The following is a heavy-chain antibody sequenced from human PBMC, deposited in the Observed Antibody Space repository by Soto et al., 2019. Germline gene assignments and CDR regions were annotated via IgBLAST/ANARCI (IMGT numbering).Heavy chain of an antibody. D-gene: IGHD3-3*01. CDR3: ARDAGIVAPDYDFWSGDYYYVMDV. J-gene: IGHJ6*02. V-gene: IGHV4-39*02. Sequence: SETLSLTCSVSDDSINSDKYYWGWIRQPPGKGLEWIGSIYYRGNAYYNPSLQTRVTISLDKSKSQFSLKLNSVTAADTAVYYCARDAGIVAPDYDFWSGDYYYVMDVWGQGTMVTVSS. CDR1: DDSINSDKYY. CDR2: IYYRGNA.